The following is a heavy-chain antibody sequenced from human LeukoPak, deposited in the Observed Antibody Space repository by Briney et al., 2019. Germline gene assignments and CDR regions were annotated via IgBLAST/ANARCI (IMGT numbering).Heavy chain of an antibody. Sequence: ASVKVSCKASGYTFTSYGISWVRQAPGQGLEWMGWISAYNGNTDYAQKLQGRVTMTTDTSTSTAYMELRSLRSDDTAVYYCARGRRITIFGVAIHRYYFDYWGQGTLVTVSS. CDR1: GYTFTSYG. V-gene: IGHV1-18*01. CDR3: ARGRRITIFGVAIHRYYFDY. CDR2: ISAYNGNT. J-gene: IGHJ4*02. D-gene: IGHD3-3*01.